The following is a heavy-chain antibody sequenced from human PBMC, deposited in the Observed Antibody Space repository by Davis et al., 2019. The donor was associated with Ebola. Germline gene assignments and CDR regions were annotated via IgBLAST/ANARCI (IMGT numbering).Heavy chain of an antibody. Sequence: SLKISCAASGFIFDSYAMHWVRQAPGKGLEWVSGISWNSVTIDYADSVKGRFTISRDNAKNSLYLQMNSLRAEDTALYYCAKDTVGYVEMATMGFDYWGQGSLVTGSS. CDR1: GFIFDSYA. V-gene: IGHV3-9*01. D-gene: IGHD5-24*01. CDR2: ISWNSVTI. J-gene: IGHJ4*02. CDR3: AKDTVGYVEMATMGFDY.